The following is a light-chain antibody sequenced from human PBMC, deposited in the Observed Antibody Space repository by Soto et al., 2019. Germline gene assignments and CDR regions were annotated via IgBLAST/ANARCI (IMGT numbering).Light chain of an antibody. CDR1: QSISSW. Sequence: DIQMTQSPSTLSASVGDRVTITCRASQSISSWLAWYQQKPGKAPKLLIYAAYSLQSGVPSRFSGSGSGTDFTLTIRSLQPEDFATYYCKQSYSTPITFGQGTRLEIK. V-gene: IGKV1-39*01. CDR3: KQSYSTPIT. J-gene: IGKJ5*01. CDR2: AAY.